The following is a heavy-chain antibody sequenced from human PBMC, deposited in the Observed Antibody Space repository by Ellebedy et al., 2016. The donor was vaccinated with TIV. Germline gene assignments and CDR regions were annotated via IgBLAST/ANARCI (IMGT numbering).Heavy chain of an antibody. CDR3: ARLGSCSSARCIPDS. Sequence: SETLSLTCTVSGGSISSYYWSWIRQPPGKGLEWVGYIYHNGGTNYSPSLKSRLTISVDTSRNQFSLKLSSVTAADTAVYYCARLGSCSSARCIPDSWGQGTLVIVSS. CDR2: IYHNGGT. J-gene: IGHJ4*02. CDR1: GGSISSYY. V-gene: IGHV4-59*08. D-gene: IGHD2-2*01.